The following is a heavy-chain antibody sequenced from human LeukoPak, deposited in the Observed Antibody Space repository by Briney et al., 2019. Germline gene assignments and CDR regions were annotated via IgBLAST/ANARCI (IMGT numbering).Heavy chain of an antibody. Sequence: PSETLSLTCAVSGGSFSGYYWSWVRQPPGKGMEWIGEINYRIPTIYNPSLKSRVTISVHSSMNQFSLTLTSVTAADTAVFYCARGLDISCDYWGQGTLVTVSS. V-gene: IGHV4-34*01. CDR1: GGSFSGYY. CDR2: INYRIPT. CDR3: ARGLDISCDY. J-gene: IGHJ4*02. D-gene: IGHD2-2*03.